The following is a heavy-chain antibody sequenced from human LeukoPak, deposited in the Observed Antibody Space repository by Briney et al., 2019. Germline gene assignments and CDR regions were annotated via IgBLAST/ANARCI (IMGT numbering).Heavy chain of an antibody. CDR2: IYHTGDT. D-gene: IGHD3-3*01. CDR1: SVSFSRGGYY. CDR3: ARRNDPWSGPRNWFDP. J-gene: IGHJ5*02. Sequence: SETLSLTCTVSSVSFSRGGYYWIWLRQHPGKGLEWIGNIYHTGDTFYNPSLQSRFIISVDTTKNQFSLKVSSVTAAGTAIYYCARRNDPWSGPRNWFDPWGQGILVTVSS. V-gene: IGHV4-31*03.